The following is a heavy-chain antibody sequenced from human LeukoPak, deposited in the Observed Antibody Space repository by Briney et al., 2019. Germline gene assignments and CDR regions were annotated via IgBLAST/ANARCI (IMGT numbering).Heavy chain of an antibody. J-gene: IGHJ4*02. V-gene: IGHV3-30*02. D-gene: IGHD1-7*01. CDR3: AKSYNWNYERLVDY. CDR1: GFTFSSYG. Sequence: GGSLRLSCAASGFTFSSYGMHWVRQAPGKGLEWVAFIRYDGSNKYYADSVKGRFTISRDNSKNTLYLQMNSLRAEDTAVYYCAKSYNWNYERLVDYWGQGTLVTVSS. CDR2: IRYDGSNK.